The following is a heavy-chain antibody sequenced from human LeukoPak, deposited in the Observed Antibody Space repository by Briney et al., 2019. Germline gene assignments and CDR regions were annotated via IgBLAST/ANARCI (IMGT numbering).Heavy chain of an antibody. J-gene: IGHJ4*02. D-gene: IGHD6-13*01. V-gene: IGHV3-30*04. CDR3: AREEQLVLDY. CDR2: ISYDGSKK. CDR1: GFTFSTYA. Sequence: GGSLRLSCAASGFTFSTYAMQWVRQAPGKGLEWVAVISYDGSKKFYPDSVKGRFTISRDNSKNTLYLQMNSLRAEDTAVYYCAREEQLVLDYWGQGTLVTVSS.